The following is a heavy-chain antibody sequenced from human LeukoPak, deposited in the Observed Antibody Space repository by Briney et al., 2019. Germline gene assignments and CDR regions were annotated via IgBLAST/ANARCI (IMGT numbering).Heavy chain of an antibody. D-gene: IGHD3-22*01. J-gene: IGHJ3*02. CDR2: ISRSSSYI. Sequence: PGGSLRLSCAASGFTFSSYSMNWVRQAPGKGLEWVSSISRSSSYIYYADSVKGRFTISRDNAKNSLYLQMNSLRAEDTAVYYCARSHYYDSSGYIVFDIWGQGTMVTVSS. V-gene: IGHV3-21*01. CDR1: GFTFSSYS. CDR3: ARSHYYDSSGYIVFDI.